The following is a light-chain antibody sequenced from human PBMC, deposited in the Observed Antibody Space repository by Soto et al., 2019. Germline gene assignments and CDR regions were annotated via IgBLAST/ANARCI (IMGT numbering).Light chain of an antibody. V-gene: IGLV2-14*01. J-gene: IGLJ2*01. CDR1: SSDVGGYNY. Sequence: QSALTQPASVFGSPGQSITISCTGTSSDVGGYNYVSWYQQHPGKAPKLMIYDVSNRPSGVSNRFSGSKSGNTASLTISGLQAEDEADYYCSSYTSSSTVVFGGGNQVTVL. CDR2: DVS. CDR3: SSYTSSSTVV.